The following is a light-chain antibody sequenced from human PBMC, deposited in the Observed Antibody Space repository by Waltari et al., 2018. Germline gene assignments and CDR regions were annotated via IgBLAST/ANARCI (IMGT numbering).Light chain of an antibody. Sequence: DIVLTQSPGTLSLSLGERVTLSCRASQRICTNYLAWYQQRPGQAPSLLIYGASTRATGIPDRFSGSGSATDYTLTISRLQPEDFAAYYCQQYYTSPLTFGRGTKVEIK. CDR2: GAS. V-gene: IGKV3-20*01. J-gene: IGKJ4*01. CDR3: QQYYTSPLT. CDR1: QRICTNY.